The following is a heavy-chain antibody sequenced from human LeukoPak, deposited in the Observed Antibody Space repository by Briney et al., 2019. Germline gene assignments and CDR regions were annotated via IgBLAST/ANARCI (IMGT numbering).Heavy chain of an antibody. Sequence: SETLSLTCTVSGYSISSGSYYWSWIRQPAGKGLEWIGRIYTSGSTNYNPSLKSRVTISVDTSKNQFSLKLSSVTAADTAVYYCARDRVTSSINWFDPWGQGTLVTVSS. CDR1: GYSISSGSYY. V-gene: IGHV4-61*02. J-gene: IGHJ5*02. CDR3: ARDRVTSSINWFDP. CDR2: IYTSGST. D-gene: IGHD4-17*01.